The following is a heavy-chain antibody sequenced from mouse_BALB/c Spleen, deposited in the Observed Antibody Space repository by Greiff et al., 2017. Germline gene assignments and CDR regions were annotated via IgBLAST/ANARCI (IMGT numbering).Heavy chain of an antibody. CDR3: ARDTLITTEAHFDY. J-gene: IGHJ2*01. CDR2: IRNKANGYTT. Sequence: EVKLMESGGGLVQPGGSLRLSCATSGFTFTDYYMSWVRQPPGKALEWLGFIRNKANGYTTEYSASVKGRFTISRDNSQSILYFQMNTLRAEDSATYYCARDTLITTEAHFDYWGQGTTLTVSS. V-gene: IGHV7-3*02. D-gene: IGHD1-1*01. CDR1: GFTFTDYY.